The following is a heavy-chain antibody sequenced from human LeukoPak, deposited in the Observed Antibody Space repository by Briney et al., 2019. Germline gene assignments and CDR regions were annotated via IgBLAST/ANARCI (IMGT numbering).Heavy chain of an antibody. CDR2: IYYSGST. D-gene: IGHD2-2*02. CDR1: GGSISSYY. J-gene: IGHJ4*02. CDR3: ARARGYCSSTSCYKGSYFDY. Sequence: PSETLSLTCTVSGGSISSYYWSWIRQPPGKGLEWIGYIYYSGSTNYNPSLKSRVTISVDTSKNQFSLKLSSVTAADTAVYYCARARGYCSSTSCYKGSYFDYWGQGTLVTVSS. V-gene: IGHV4-59*12.